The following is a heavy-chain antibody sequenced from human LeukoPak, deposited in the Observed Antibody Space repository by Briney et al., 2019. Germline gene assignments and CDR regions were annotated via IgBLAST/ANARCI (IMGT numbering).Heavy chain of an antibody. CDR2: ISSSSSYI. J-gene: IGHJ4*02. Sequence: GGSLRLSCAASGFTFSSYSMNWVRQAPGKGLEWVSSISSSSSYIYYADSVKGRFTISRDNAKNSLYLQMNSLRAEDTAVYYCARDGKQQLVPTSNDYWGQGTLVTVSS. CDR3: ARDGKQQLVPTSNDY. D-gene: IGHD6-13*01. V-gene: IGHV3-21*01. CDR1: GFTFSSYS.